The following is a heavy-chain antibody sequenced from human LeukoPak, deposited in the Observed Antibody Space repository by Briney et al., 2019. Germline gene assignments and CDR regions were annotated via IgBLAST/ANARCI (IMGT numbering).Heavy chain of an antibody. J-gene: IGHJ4*02. CDR1: GFTFSSYG. D-gene: IGHD2-15*01. CDR3: AKDRRPQNYCSGGSCYADYFDY. Sequence: QPGGSLRLSCAASGFTFSSYGMHWVRQAPGKGLEWVAVISYDGSNKYYADSVKGRFTISRDNSKNTLYLQMNSLRAEDTAVYYCAKDRRPQNYCSGGSCYADYFDYWGQGTLVTVSS. V-gene: IGHV3-30*18. CDR2: ISYDGSNK.